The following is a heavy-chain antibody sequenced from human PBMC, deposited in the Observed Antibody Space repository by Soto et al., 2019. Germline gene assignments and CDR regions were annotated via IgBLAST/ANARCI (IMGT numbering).Heavy chain of an antibody. CDR1: GDSIATVYCC. J-gene: IGHJ5*01. CDR2: IYKSATT. D-gene: IGHD2-15*01. V-gene: IGHV4-30-4*01. Sequence: SETQSLTSSVSGDSIATVYCCLAWIRKTPGQALEYIGYIYKSATTYYNPSFESRVAISLDTSKSQFPLNVTSVTAADTAVYFCARGRYCLTGRCFPNWFDSWGQGTLVTVSS. CDR3: ARGRYCLTGRCFPNWFDS.